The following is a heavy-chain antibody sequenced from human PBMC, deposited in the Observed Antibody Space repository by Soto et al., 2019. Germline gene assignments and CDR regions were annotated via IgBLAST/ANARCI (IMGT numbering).Heavy chain of an antibody. CDR3: ARDRFERYFDY. D-gene: IGHD3-3*01. CDR1: GFTFSNFW. V-gene: IGHV3-7*05. J-gene: IGHJ4*02. CDR2: IKQDGRET. Sequence: GGSLRLSCAASGFTFSNFWMSWVRQAPGKGLEWVANIKQDGRETYYVDSVKGRFTISRDDAKNSLYLQMNSLRADDTAVYYCARDRFERYFDYWGQGTLVTVSS.